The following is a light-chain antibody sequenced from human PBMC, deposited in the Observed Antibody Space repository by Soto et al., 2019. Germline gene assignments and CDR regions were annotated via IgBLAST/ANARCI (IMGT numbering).Light chain of an antibody. CDR3: QSYDERLSVHYV. J-gene: IGLJ1*01. V-gene: IGLV1-40*01. Sequence: QSVLTQPPSVSWAPGQRVTISCTGSSSNIGSTYDVQWYQQLPGTAPKLLIHGNTNRPSGVPDRFPGSKSGTSASLAITGLQADDEADYYCQSYDERLSVHYVFGTGTKVTVL. CDR1: SSNIGSTYD. CDR2: GNT.